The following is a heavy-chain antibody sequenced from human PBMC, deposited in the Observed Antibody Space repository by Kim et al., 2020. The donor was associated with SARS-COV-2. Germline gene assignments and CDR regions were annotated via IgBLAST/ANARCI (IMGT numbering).Heavy chain of an antibody. CDR3: ARNNATDV. J-gene: IGHJ6*02. V-gene: IGHV3-7*03. CDR1: GFSFSNHW. Sequence: GGSLRLSCAASGFSFSNHWMTWVRQAPGRGPEWVANIKQHGSEKYYVGSVRGRFTISRDDAKNSLYLQMNSLRAEDTAIYYCARNNATDVWGQGTTVTVSS. CDR2: IKQHGSEK.